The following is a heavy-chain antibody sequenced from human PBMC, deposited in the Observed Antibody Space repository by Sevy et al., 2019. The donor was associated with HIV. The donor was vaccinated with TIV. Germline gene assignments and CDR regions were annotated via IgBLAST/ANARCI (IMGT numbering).Heavy chain of an antibody. CDR3: ARGTRYSGSYYLGDDAFDI. D-gene: IGHD1-26*01. Sequence: GGSLRLSCAASGFTFSRYDMHWVRQATGKGLEWVSSIGTAGDTYYPGAAKGRFTISRENAKKSLYLQMNSLRAGDTAVYYCARGTRYSGSYYLGDDAFDIWGQGTMVTVSS. V-gene: IGHV3-13*01. CDR2: IGTAGDT. CDR1: GFTFSRYD. J-gene: IGHJ3*02.